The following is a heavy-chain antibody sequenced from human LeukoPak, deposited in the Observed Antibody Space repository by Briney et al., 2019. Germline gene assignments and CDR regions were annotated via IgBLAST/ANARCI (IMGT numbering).Heavy chain of an antibody. CDR2: IYYSGST. CDR1: GGSISSISYY. D-gene: IGHD3-3*01. CDR3: ARGPKYYDFWSGPSPRFDP. V-gene: IGHV4-39*01. Sequence: SETLSLTCTVAGGSISSISYYWGWIRQPPGKGLEWIASIYYSGSTYYNPSLKSRVTISVDTSKNQFSLKLSSVTAADTAVYYCARGPKYYDFWSGPSPRFDPWGQGTLVTVSS. J-gene: IGHJ5*02.